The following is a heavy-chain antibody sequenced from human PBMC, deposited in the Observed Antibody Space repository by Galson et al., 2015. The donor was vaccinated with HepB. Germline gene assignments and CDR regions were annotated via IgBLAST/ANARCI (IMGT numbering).Heavy chain of an antibody. CDR1: GFTFSSYG. Sequence: SLRLSCAASGFTFSSYGMHWVRQAPGKGLEWVAVIWYDGSNKYYADSVKGRFTISRDNSKNTLYLQMNSLRAEDTAVYYCARENYYDSVFDYWGQGTLVTVSS. J-gene: IGHJ4*02. D-gene: IGHD3-22*01. V-gene: IGHV3-33*08. CDR3: ARENYYDSVFDY. CDR2: IWYDGSNK.